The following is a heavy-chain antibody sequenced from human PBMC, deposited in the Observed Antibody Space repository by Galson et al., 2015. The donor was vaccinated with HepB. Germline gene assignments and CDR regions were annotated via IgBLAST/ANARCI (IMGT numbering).Heavy chain of an antibody. D-gene: IGHD3-10*01. V-gene: IGHV7-4-1*02. CDR3: ARTPYFSSGTYYNAWFEP. J-gene: IGHJ5*02. CDR1: GYIFTDYS. CDR2: INTNTGNP. Sequence: SVKVSCKASGYIFTDYSIHWVRRAPGQGLEWMGWINTNTGNPTYAQGFTGRFVFSLDTSVRTTYLQISSVKAEDTAVYYCARTPYFSSGTYYNAWFEPWGQGTLVTVSS.